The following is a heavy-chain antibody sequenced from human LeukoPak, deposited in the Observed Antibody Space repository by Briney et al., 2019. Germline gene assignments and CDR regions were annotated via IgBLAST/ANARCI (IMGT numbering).Heavy chain of an antibody. CDR3: ARDHCSGISCYSDY. J-gene: IGHJ4*02. CDR1: GFTVSSNY. D-gene: IGHD2-15*01. Sequence: GGSLRLSCAASGFTVSSNYMSWVRQAPGKGLEWVSVIYSGGSTYYADSVKGRFTISRDNSKNTLYLQMNSLRAEDTAVYYCARDHCSGISCYSDYWGQGTLVTVSS. CDR2: IYSGGST. V-gene: IGHV3-53*01.